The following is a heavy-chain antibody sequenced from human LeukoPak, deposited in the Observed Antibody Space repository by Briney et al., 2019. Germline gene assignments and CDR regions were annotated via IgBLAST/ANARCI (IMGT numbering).Heavy chain of an antibody. Sequence: GGSLRLSCAASGFSLSNAWMTWVRQAPGKGLEWIARIKSKAHGGTTDYAAPVKGRFTISRDDSRNTLYLQMNSLKTEDTAVYYCMGSLEDYWGQGTLVTVSS. CDR1: GFSLSNAW. V-gene: IGHV3-15*01. CDR2: IKSKAHGGTT. J-gene: IGHJ4*02. CDR3: MGSLEDY. D-gene: IGHD1-1*01.